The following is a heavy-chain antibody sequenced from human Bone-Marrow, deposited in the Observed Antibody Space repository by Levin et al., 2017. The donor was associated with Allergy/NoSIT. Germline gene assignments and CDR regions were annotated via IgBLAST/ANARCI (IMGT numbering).Heavy chain of an antibody. CDR1: GFPFSSYE. J-gene: IGHJ4*02. D-gene: IGHD3-3*01. CDR2: ISSSASTI. CDR3: ARQLGNFWSGYNYFDY. V-gene: IGHV3-48*03. Sequence: LSLTCAASGFPFSSYEMNWVRQAPGKGLEWVSYISSSASTIYYADSVKGRFTISRDNAKNSLYLQMNSLRAEDTAVYYCARQLGNFWSGYNYFDYWGQGTLVTVSS.